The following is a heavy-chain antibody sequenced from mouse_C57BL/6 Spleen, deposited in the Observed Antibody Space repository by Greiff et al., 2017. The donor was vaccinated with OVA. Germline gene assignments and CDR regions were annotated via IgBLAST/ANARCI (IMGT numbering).Heavy chain of an antibody. CDR1: GFTFSNYW. Sequence: EVQVVESGGGLVQPGGSMKLSCVASGFTFSNYWMNWVRQSPEKGLEWVAQIRLKSDNYATHYAESVKGRFTISRDDSKSSVYLQMNNLRAEDTGIYYCVQLRLRGVDYWGQGTSVTVSS. CDR3: VQLRLRGVDY. D-gene: IGHD3-2*02. V-gene: IGHV6-3*01. J-gene: IGHJ4*01. CDR2: IRLKSDNYAT.